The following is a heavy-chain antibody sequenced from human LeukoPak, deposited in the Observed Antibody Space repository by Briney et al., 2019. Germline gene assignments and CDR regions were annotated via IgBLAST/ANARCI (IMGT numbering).Heavy chain of an antibody. Sequence: SVKVSCKASGGTFSSYAISWVRQAPGQGLEWMGRIIPILGIANYAQKFQGRVTITADKSTSTAYMELSSLRSEDTAVYYCARGGASGYGGGYYYGMDVWGQGTTVTVSS. CDR3: ARGGASGYGGGYYYGMDV. D-gene: IGHD5-12*01. J-gene: IGHJ6*02. CDR1: GGTFSSYA. V-gene: IGHV1-69*04. CDR2: IIPILGIA.